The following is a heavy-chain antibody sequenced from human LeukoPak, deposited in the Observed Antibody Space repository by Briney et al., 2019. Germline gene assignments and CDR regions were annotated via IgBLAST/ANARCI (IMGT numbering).Heavy chain of an antibody. CDR2: IYYSGST. D-gene: IGHD3-10*01. CDR1: GGSISSHY. Sequence: SETLSLTCTVSGGSISSHYWSWIRQPPGKGLEWIGYIYYSGSTNYSPSLKSRVTISVDTSKNQFSLKLNSVTTADTAVYYCASGGSAFDIWGQGTMVTVSS. J-gene: IGHJ3*02. V-gene: IGHV4-59*11. CDR3: ASGGSAFDI.